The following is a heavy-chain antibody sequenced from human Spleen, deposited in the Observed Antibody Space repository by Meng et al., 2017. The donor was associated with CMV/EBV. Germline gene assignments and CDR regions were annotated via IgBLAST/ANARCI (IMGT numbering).Heavy chain of an antibody. Sequence: EVQLGESGGGLIHTGGSLRLSCAASGFTFSNYWMHWIRQAPGKGLMWVSRINIDGSKTTHADSVKGRFTISRDNAKNTVYLQMNSLRAEDTAVYYCTRDLHWNSVDYWGQGTLVTVSS. D-gene: IGHD1-7*01. J-gene: IGHJ4*02. CDR3: TRDLHWNSVDY. CDR1: GFTFSNYW. CDR2: INIDGSKT. V-gene: IGHV3-74*03.